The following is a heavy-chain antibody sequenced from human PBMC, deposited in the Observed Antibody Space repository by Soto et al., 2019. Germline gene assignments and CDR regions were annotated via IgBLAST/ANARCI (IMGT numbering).Heavy chain of an antibody. CDR1: GGTFSSYA. J-gene: IGHJ5*02. V-gene: IGHV1-69*12. D-gene: IGHD6-19*01. Sequence: QVQLVQSGAEVKKPGSSVKVSCKASGGTFSSYAISWVRQAPGQGLEWMGGIIPIFGTANYAQKFQGRVTFTADESTSTAYMELSSLRSEDTAVYHCARGGEQWLVQDWFDPWGQGTLVTVSS. CDR2: IIPIFGTA. CDR3: ARGGEQWLVQDWFDP.